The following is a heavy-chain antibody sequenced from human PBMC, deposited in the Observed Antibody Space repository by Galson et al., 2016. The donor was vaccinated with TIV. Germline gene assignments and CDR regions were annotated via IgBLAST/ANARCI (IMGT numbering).Heavy chain of an antibody. Sequence: SLRLSCAASGFNIGAHGMHWVRQAPGKGLECVAVIWFDGSDTNYADSVKGRFTISRDISKNTLYLEMNSLRVGDTALYYCARDQFRGVDYYSYGLDVGGQGPTVTVSS. CDR1: GFNIGAHG. J-gene: IGHJ6*02. V-gene: IGHV3-33*01. CDR2: IWFDGSDT. CDR3: ARDQFRGVDYYSYGLDV. D-gene: IGHD3-10*01.